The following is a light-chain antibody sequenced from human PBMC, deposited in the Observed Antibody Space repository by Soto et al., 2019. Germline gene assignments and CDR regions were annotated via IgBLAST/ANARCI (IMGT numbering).Light chain of an antibody. J-gene: IGLJ2*01. Sequence: QSVLTQPASVSGAPGQSITISCTGTSSDVGGYNYVSWYQQHPGKAPKLMIYEVSNRPSGVSNRFSGSKSGNTASLTISGLQAEDDADYYRSSYTSSSTLVFGGGTKLTVL. CDR3: SSYTSSSTLV. CDR2: EVS. CDR1: SSDVGGYNY. V-gene: IGLV2-14*01.